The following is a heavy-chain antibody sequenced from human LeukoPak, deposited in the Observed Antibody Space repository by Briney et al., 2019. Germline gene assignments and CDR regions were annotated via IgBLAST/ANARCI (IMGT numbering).Heavy chain of an antibody. D-gene: IGHD5-24*01. V-gene: IGHV3-74*01. Sequence: GGSLRLSCPASGFTFSRYWMYWVRQAPGKGLVWVSRISSDGSSTSYADSVKGRFTISRDNAKNTVYLQMNSLRAEDTAVYYCASGMAGYFDLWGQGTLVTVSS. CDR2: ISSDGSST. J-gene: IGHJ4*02. CDR3: ASGMAGYFDL. CDR1: GFTFSRYW.